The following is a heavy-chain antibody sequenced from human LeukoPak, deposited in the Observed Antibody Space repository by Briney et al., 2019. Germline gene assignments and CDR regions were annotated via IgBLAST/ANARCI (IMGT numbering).Heavy chain of an antibody. CDR1: GFTFSSYS. Sequence: AGRSLRLSCAASGFTFSSYSMSWVRQAPGRGLEWVSYISSSSSATYYADSVKGRFTISRDNAKNSLFLQMRRLRDEDKAVYYCGRGTYGEYGGPAYWGQGTLVTVSS. J-gene: IGHJ4*02. CDR2: ISSSSSAT. V-gene: IGHV3-48*02. D-gene: IGHD4-17*01. CDR3: GRGTYGEYGGPAY.